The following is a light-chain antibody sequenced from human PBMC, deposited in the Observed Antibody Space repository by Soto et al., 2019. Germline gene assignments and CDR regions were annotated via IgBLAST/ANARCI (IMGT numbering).Light chain of an antibody. V-gene: IGLV1-40*01. J-gene: IGLJ2*01. CDR2: DNT. CDR1: SSDIGAGYR. CDR3: QSFDKYLSAVV. Sequence: QSVLTQPPSVSGAPGERVTISCTGSSSDIGAGYRVRWYQQVPGTAPKLLIYDNTNRPSGVSVRFSSSKSGTSASLAISGLQADDEADYYCQSFDKYLSAVVFGGGTKLTVL.